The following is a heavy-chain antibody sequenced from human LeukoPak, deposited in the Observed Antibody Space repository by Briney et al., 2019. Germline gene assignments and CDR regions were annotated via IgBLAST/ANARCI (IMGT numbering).Heavy chain of an antibody. Sequence: GGSLRLSCAASGFTFSSYEMNWVRQAPGKGLEWVSYISSSGSTIYYADSVKGRFTISRDNAKNSLYLQMNSLRAEDTAVYYCARDQLRYFDWLSTPLYYYYYMDVWGKGTTVTISS. J-gene: IGHJ6*03. CDR3: ARDQLRYFDWLSTPLYYYYYMDV. D-gene: IGHD3-9*01. CDR1: GFTFSSYE. V-gene: IGHV3-48*03. CDR2: ISSSGSTI.